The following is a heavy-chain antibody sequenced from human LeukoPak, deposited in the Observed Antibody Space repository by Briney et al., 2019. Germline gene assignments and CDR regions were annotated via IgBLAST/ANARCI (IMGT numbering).Heavy chain of an antibody. CDR3: AREAYYYDSSGYYDY. J-gene: IGHJ4*02. D-gene: IGHD3-22*01. CDR2: IYTSGST. V-gene: IGHV4-61*02. CDR1: GGSISSGSYY. Sequence: SQTLSLTCTVSGGSISSGSYYWSWIRQPAGKGLEWIGRIYTSGSTNYNPSLKSRVTISVDTSKNKFSLKLSSVTAADTAVYYCAREAYYYDSSGYYDYWGQGTLVTVSS.